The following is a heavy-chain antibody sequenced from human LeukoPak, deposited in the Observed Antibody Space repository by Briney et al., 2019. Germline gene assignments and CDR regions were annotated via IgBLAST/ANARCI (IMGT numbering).Heavy chain of an antibody. CDR2: IKQDGSEK. J-gene: IGHJ6*03. Sequence: GGSLRLSCAASGFTFSSYWMSWVRQAPGKGLEWVANIKQDGSEKYYVDSVKGRFTISRDNAKNSLYLQMNSLRAEDTAVYYCARSSRGTGTTNYFYMDVWGKGTTVTVSS. CDR1: GFTFSSYW. V-gene: IGHV3-7*01. CDR3: ARSSRGTGTTNYFYMDV. D-gene: IGHD1-1*01.